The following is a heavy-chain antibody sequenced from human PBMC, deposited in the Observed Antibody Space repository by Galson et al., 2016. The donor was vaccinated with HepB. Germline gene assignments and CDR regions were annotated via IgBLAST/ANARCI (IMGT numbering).Heavy chain of an antibody. CDR3: ARDLRFLD. V-gene: IGHV1-3*01. D-gene: IGHD3-3*01. Sequence: SVKVSCKASGYDFTSYAIHWVRQAPGQRLEWMGWINAGNGNTKYSQKFQGRVTITTDTPASTAYIELSGLTSEEPAVYYCARDLRFLDWGRGTLVTVSS. CDR2: INAGNGNT. CDR1: GYDFTSYA. J-gene: IGHJ4*02.